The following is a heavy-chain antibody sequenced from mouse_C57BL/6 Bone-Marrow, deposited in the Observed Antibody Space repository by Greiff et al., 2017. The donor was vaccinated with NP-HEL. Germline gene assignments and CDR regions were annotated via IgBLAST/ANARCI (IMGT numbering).Heavy chain of an antibody. Sequence: EVKLMESGPGLVKPSQSLSLTCSVTGYSITSGYYWNWIRQFPGNKLEWMGYISYDGSNNYNPSLKNRISITRDTSKNQFFLKLNSVTTEDTATYYCARGGTTDGFAYWGQGTLVTVSA. V-gene: IGHV3-6*01. J-gene: IGHJ3*01. CDR3: ARGGTTDGFAY. CDR1: GYSITSGYY. D-gene: IGHD1-1*01. CDR2: ISYDGSN.